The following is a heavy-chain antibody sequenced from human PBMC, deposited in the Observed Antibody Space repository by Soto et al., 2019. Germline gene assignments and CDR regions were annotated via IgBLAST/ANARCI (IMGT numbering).Heavy chain of an antibody. D-gene: IGHD5-12*01. CDR3: ARGGNEADSGYDSH. Sequence: QVQLQESGPGLVKPSETLSLTCTVSGGSISSYYWSWIRQPPGKGLEWIGYIYYSGSTNYNPSLKSRVTISVDTSKNQFSLKLSSVTAADTAVYYCARGGNEADSGYDSHWGQGTLVTVSS. CDR2: IYYSGST. V-gene: IGHV4-59*01. J-gene: IGHJ4*02. CDR1: GGSISSYY.